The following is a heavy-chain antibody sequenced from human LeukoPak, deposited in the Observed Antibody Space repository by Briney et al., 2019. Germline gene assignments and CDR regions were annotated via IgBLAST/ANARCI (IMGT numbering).Heavy chain of an antibody. V-gene: IGHV3-21*04. Sequence: GGSLRLSCAASGFTFSRYSMNWVRQAPGKGLEWVSSISGSSSYIYYADSVKGRFTISRHNAKNSLYLQMNSLRAEDTAVYYCAKGGEWLVASAYYYYYMDVWGKGTTVTISS. CDR2: ISGSSSYI. CDR1: GFTFSRYS. D-gene: IGHD6-19*01. J-gene: IGHJ6*03. CDR3: AKGGEWLVASAYYYYYMDV.